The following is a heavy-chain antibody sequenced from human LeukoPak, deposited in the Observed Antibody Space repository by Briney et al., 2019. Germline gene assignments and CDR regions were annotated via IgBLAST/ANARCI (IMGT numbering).Heavy chain of an antibody. CDR3: ARDSYYYGSGSYFKNYYYYYMDV. V-gene: IGHV1-69*05. J-gene: IGHJ6*03. CDR2: IIPIFGTA. CDR1: GGTFSSYA. D-gene: IGHD3-10*01. Sequence: LVKVSCKASGGTFSSYAISWVRQAPGQGLEWMGGIIPIFGTANYAQKFQGRVTITTDESTSTAYMELSSLRSEDTAVYYCARDSYYYGSGSYFKNYYYYYMDVWGKGTTVTVSS.